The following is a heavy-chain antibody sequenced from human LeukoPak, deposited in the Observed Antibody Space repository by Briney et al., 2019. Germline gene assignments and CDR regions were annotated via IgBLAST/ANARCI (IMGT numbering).Heavy chain of an antibody. V-gene: IGHV3-30*04. Sequence: GGSLRLSCVASGFTFSTYPMHWVRQAPGKGLEWVALISFDGSNKYYADSVKGRFTISRDNSKNTLYLQMNSLRVDDTAVYYCARVVSGGSXIFDYWGQGTLVTVSS. CDR3: ARVVSGGSXIFDY. CDR2: ISFDGSNK. J-gene: IGHJ4*02. D-gene: IGHD2-15*01. CDR1: GFTFSTYP.